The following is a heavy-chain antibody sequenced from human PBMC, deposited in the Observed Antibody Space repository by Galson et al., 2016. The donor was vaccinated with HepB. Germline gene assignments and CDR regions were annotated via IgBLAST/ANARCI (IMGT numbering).Heavy chain of an antibody. CDR1: GGSFSGYY. CDR2: VNHSGSA. V-gene: IGHV4-34*01. D-gene: IGHD2-21*02. Sequence: SETLSLTCAVNGGSFSGYYWSWIRQTPTKGLEWIGEVNHSGSANYNPSLKRSIIISVDRTKNQFSLKLSSVTAADTGVYYCARGRRGYCGADCYSIGFSYYYGMDVWGQGTTVTVS. J-gene: IGHJ6*02. CDR3: ARGRRGYCGADCYSIGFSYYYGMDV.